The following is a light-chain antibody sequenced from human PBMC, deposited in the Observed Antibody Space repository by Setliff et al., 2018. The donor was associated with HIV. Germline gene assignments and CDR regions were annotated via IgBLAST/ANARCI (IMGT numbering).Light chain of an antibody. CDR1: SSDVGGYNY. J-gene: IGLJ3*02. CDR3: TSYTSSAIWV. CDR2: DVS. Sequence: QSALTQPVSVSGSPGQSITISCTGTSSDVGGYNYVSWYQQYPGKAPKLMIYDVSNRPSGVSNRFSGSKSGNTASLTISGLQAEDEADYYCTSYTSSAIWVFGGGTKVTVL. V-gene: IGLV2-14*03.